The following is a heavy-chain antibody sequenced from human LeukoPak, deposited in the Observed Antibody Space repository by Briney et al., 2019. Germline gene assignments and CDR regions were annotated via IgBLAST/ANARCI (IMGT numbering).Heavy chain of an antibody. CDR3: ARVGSRGYYFDY. V-gene: IGHV3-11*06. J-gene: IGHJ4*02. CDR2: ISGSSTYT. Sequence: KTGGSLRLSCASSGFTFSDYYMSWIRQAPGKGLEWVSHISGSSTYTNYADSVKGRFIISRDNANNSLYLQMNSLTAEDTAVFYCARVGSRGYYFDYWGQGTLVSVSS. CDR1: GFTFSDYY. D-gene: IGHD1-26*01.